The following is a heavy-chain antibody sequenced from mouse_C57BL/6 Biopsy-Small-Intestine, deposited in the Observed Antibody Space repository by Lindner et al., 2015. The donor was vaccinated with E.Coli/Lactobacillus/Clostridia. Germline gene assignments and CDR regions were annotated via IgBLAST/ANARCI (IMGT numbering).Heavy chain of an antibody. CDR3: ARHEDRDWTFAY. V-gene: IGHV1-62-2*01. J-gene: IGHJ3*01. Sequence: VQLQESGAELVKPGASVKLSCKASGYTFTEYTIHWIKQRSGQGLEWIGWFYPGSGSIKYNEKFKDKATLTADKSSSTVYMELSRLTSGDSAVYFCARHEDRDWTFAYWGQGTLVTVSA. CDR2: FYPGSGSI. D-gene: IGHD3-1*01. CDR1: GYTFTEYT.